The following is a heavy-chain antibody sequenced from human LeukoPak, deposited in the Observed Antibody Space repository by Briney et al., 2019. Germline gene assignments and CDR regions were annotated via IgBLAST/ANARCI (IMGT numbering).Heavy chain of an antibody. V-gene: IGHV3-15*01. CDR3: TSNDAFDI. CDR2: IKRSGGTT. CDR1: GFSVSNAW. Sequence: GWSLRLSCAASGFSVSNAWLSWVRRAPGKGMEWVAHIKRSGGTTELAAPVKGRFTISRDDSKKTLYMQMSSLKTEDTAVYYCTSNDAFDIWGQGTMVTVSS. J-gene: IGHJ3*02.